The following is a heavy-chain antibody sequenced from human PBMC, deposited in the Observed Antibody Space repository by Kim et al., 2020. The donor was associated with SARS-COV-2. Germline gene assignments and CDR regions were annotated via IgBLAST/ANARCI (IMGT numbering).Heavy chain of an antibody. CDR3: ARDTDSGYDFGGKGDFDY. V-gene: IGHV4-39*07. D-gene: IGHD5-12*01. CDR1: GGSISSSSYY. J-gene: IGHJ4*02. CDR2: IYYSGST. Sequence: SETLSLTCTVSGGSISSSSYYWGWIRQPPGKGLEWIGSIYYSGSTYYNPSLKSRVTISVDTSKNQFSLKLSPVTAADTAVYYCARDTDSGYDFGGKGDFDYWGQGTLVTVSS.